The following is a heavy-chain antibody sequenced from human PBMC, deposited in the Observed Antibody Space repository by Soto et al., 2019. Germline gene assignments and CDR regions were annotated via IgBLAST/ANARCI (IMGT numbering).Heavy chain of an antibody. Sequence: EMQLVETGGDLIQPGGSLRLSCAASGFTVSGNYMSWVRQAPGKGLEWVSVIYSGGSTYYADSVKGRFTISRDNSKNTLYLQMNSLRADDTAVYYCARDGGLAEDGMDVWGQGTTVTASS. CDR2: IYSGGST. CDR1: GFTVSGNY. D-gene: IGHD3-10*01. V-gene: IGHV3-53*02. CDR3: ARDGGLAEDGMDV. J-gene: IGHJ6*02.